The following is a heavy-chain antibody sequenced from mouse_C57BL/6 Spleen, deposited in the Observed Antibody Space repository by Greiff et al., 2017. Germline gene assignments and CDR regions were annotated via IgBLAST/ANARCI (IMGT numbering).Heavy chain of an antibody. D-gene: IGHD2-5*01. V-gene: IGHV5-17*01. CDR2: ISSGSSTI. CDR1: GFTFSDYG. Sequence: EVKLVESGGGLVKPGGSLKRSCAASGFTFSDYGMHWVRQAPEKGLEWVAYISSGSSTIYYADTVKGRFTIYRDNAKNTLFLQMTSLRSEDTAMYYCARPDYSNYVIAYWGHGTLVTVSA. CDR3: ARPDYSNYVIAY. J-gene: IGHJ3*01.